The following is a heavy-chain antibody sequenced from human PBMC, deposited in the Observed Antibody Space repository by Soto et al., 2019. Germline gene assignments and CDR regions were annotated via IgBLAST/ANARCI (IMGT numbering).Heavy chain of an antibody. D-gene: IGHD1-26*01. CDR1: GGSISSGGYY. J-gene: IGHJ5*02. Sequence: ASETLSLTCTVSGGSISSGGYYWSWIRQHPGKGLEWIGYIYYSGSTYYNPSLKSRVTISVDTSKNQFSLELSSVTAADTAVYYCARASDRLFLTTTPWFDPWGQGTLVTVSS. CDR3: ARASDRLFLTTTPWFDP. V-gene: IGHV4-31*03. CDR2: IYYSGST.